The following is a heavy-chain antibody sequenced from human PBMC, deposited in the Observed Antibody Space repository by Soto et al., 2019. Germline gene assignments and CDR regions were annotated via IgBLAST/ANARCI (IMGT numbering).Heavy chain of an antibody. D-gene: IGHD3-10*01. CDR2: IMPIIGTA. V-gene: IGHV1-69*01. J-gene: IGHJ4*02. CDR3: ARDLEFRVGNISHLDY. Sequence: QVQLVQSGAEVKKPGSSVKVSCKASGGTFSSHVFNWVRQAPGQGLEWMGGIMPIIGTANYAQKFQGRFTITADESKSTAYMELSSLRSEDTAVDYCARDLEFRVGNISHLDYWGQGTLVTVSS. CDR1: GGTFSSHV.